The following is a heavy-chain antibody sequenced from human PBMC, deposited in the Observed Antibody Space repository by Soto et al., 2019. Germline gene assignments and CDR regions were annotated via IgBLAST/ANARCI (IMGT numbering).Heavy chain of an antibody. CDR3: AIDRWSGSSDYYYGMDV. CDR2: ISGYNGNT. Sequence: ASVKVSCKASGYTFISYGISWVRQAPGQGLEWMGWISGYNGNTKYAQKLQGRVTMTTDTSTSTAYMELRSPRSDDTAVYYCAIDRWSGSSDYYYGMDVWGQGTTVTVSS. V-gene: IGHV1-18*01. CDR1: GYTFISYG. D-gene: IGHD1-26*01. J-gene: IGHJ6*02.